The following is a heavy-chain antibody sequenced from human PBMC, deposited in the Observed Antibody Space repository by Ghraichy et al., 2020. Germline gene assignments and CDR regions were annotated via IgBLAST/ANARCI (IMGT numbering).Heavy chain of an antibody. Sequence: GGSLRLSCAASGFTFSDYYMSWIRQAPGKGLEWVSYISSSSSYTNYADSVKGRFTISRDNAKNSLYLQMNSLRAEDTAVYYCASEEYSSSGEDPRGYYYYGMDVWGQGTTVTVSS. D-gene: IGHD6-6*01. V-gene: IGHV3-11*06. CDR2: ISSSSSYT. CDR3: ASEEYSSSGEDPRGYYYYGMDV. CDR1: GFTFSDYY. J-gene: IGHJ6*02.